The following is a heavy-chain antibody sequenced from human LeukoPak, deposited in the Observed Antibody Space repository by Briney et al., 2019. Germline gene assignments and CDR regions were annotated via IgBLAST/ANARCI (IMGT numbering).Heavy chain of an antibody. CDR1: GGTFGSYT. CDR2: IIPILGIA. Sequence: SVKVSCKASGGTFGSYTISWLRQAPGQGLEWMGRIIPILGIANYAHKFQGRVTITADKSTSTAYMELSSLRFEDTAVYYCAREGGGLRFLEWLHNYYYYYMDVWGKGTTVTVSS. J-gene: IGHJ6*03. V-gene: IGHV1-69*04. D-gene: IGHD3-3*01. CDR3: AREGGGLRFLEWLHNYYYYYMDV.